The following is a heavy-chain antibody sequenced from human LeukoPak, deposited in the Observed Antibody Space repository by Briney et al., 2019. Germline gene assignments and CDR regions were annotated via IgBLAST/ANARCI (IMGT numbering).Heavy chain of an antibody. V-gene: IGHV3-30-3*01. J-gene: IGHJ4*02. CDR2: ISYDGSNK. CDR1: GFTFSSYA. Sequence: GGSLRLSCAASGFTFSSYAMHWVRQAPGKGLEWVAVISYDGSNKYYADSVKGRFTISRDNSKNTLYLQMNSLRAEDTAVYYCASGYDFWSGLDYWGQGTLVTVSS. D-gene: IGHD3-3*01. CDR3: ASGYDFWSGLDY.